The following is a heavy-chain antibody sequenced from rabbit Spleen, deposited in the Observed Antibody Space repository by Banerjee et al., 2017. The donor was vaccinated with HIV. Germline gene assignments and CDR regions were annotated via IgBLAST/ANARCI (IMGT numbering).Heavy chain of an antibody. CDR2: IDPVFGIA. CDR1: GFDFGTYY. V-gene: IGHV1S7*01. CDR3: ARDLAGVIGWNFNL. D-gene: IGHD4-1*01. J-gene: IGHJ4*01. Sequence: QLVESGGGLVQPGGSLKLSCKASGFDFGTYYMSWVRQAPGKGLEWIGYIDPVFGIAVYASWVNGRFTISSHNAQNTLYLQLTSLTAADTATYFCARDLAGVIGWNFNLWGPGTLVTVS.